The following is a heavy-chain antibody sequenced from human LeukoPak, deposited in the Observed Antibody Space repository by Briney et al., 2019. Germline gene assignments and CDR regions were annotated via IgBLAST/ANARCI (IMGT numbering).Heavy chain of an antibody. Sequence: SETLSLTCIVSGDSISRSTYHWGWVRQPPGKGLEWIGTIYYSGSIYYNQSLRGRVALSVDTSKNQSSLKLTSVTAADTAVYYCGRLNTDWGFLFDSWGQGALVTVSS. J-gene: IGHJ4*02. CDR2: IYYSGSI. V-gene: IGHV4-39*01. CDR3: GRLNTDWGFLFDS. D-gene: IGHD7-27*01. CDR1: GDSISRSTYH.